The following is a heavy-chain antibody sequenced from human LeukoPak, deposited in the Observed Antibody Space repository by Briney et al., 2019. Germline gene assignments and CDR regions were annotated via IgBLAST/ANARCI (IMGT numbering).Heavy chain of an antibody. CDR3: ARCGGIYTYGNPSDS. CDR1: GFSFSDYY. J-gene: IGHJ5*02. CDR2: ITNGGKYT. V-gene: IGHV3-11*06. D-gene: IGHD5-18*01. Sequence: PGGSLRLSCAASGFSFSDYYVSWIRQAPGKGLEWISYITNGGKYTNYADSVKGRFTISRDNAKRSLYLQMDSLRVEDTAVYYCARCGGIYTYGNPSDSWGQGTLVTVSS.